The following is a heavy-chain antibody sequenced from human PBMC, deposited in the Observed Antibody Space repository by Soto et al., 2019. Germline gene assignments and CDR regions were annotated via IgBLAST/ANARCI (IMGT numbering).Heavy chain of an antibody. D-gene: IGHD3-9*01. V-gene: IGHV3-33*01. Sequence: GGSLRLSCAASGFTFSSYGMHWVRQAPGKGLEWVAVIWYDGSNKYYADSVKGRFTISRDNSKNTLYLQMNSLRAEDTAVYYCARARRARNYDILNGYETFYGMDVWGQGTTVTVSS. CDR1: GFTFSSYG. J-gene: IGHJ6*02. CDR3: ARARRARNYDILNGYETFYGMDV. CDR2: IWYDGSNK.